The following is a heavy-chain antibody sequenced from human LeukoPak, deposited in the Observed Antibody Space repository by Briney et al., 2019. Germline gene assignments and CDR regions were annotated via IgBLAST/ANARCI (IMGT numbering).Heavy chain of an antibody. Sequence: GGSLRLSCAASGFTVSSNYMSWVRQAPGKGLEWVSVIYSGGSTYYADSVKGRFTISRDNSKNTLYLQMNSLRAEDTAVYYCARSGISYDYVWGSYRQTPFDYWGQGTLVTVSS. CDR2: IYSGGST. CDR3: ARSGISYDYVWGSYRQTPFDY. D-gene: IGHD3-16*02. J-gene: IGHJ4*02. CDR1: GFTVSSNY. V-gene: IGHV3-66*01.